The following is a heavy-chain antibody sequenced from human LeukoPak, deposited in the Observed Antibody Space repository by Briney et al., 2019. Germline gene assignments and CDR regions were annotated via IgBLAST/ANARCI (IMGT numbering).Heavy chain of an antibody. CDR1: GFSLSNYW. D-gene: IGHD2-2*01. V-gene: IGHV3-74*01. Sequence: PGGSLRLSCAASGFSLSNYWMHWVRQAPGKGLVWVSRILSDGTTTGYADSVEGRFTISRDTAKNTLYLQMHSLRVDDTAIYYCAREVAVGYCSSTTCYADDHWGQGTLVTVSS. CDR2: ILSDGTTT. J-gene: IGHJ4*02. CDR3: AREVAVGYCSSTTCYADDH.